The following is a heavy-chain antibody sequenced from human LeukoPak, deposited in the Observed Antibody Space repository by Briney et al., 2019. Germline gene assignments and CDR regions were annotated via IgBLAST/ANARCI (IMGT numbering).Heavy chain of an antibody. J-gene: IGHJ5*02. Sequence: PSETLSLTRAVYGGSFSGYYWSWIRQPPGKGLEWIGETNHSGSTNYNPSLKSRVTISVDTSKNQFSLKLSSVTAADTAVYYCASAGYCSGGSCYWFDPWGQGTLVTVSS. D-gene: IGHD2-15*01. CDR1: GGSFSGYY. V-gene: IGHV4-34*01. CDR3: ASAGYCSGGSCYWFDP. CDR2: TNHSGST.